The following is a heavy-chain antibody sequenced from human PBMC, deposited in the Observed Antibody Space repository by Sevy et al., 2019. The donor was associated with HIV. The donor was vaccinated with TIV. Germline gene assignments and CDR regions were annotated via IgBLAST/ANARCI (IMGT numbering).Heavy chain of an antibody. CDR3: ARDSADNWNYGEVDY. V-gene: IGHV3-21*01. D-gene: IGHD1-7*01. CDR2: ISSSSSYI. Sequence: GGSLRLSCAASGFTFSSYSMNWVRQAPGKGLEWVSSISSSSSYIYYADSVKGRFTISRDNAKNSLYLQMNSLRAEDTAVYYCARDSADNWNYGEVDYWGQGTLVTVSS. J-gene: IGHJ4*02. CDR1: GFTFSSYS.